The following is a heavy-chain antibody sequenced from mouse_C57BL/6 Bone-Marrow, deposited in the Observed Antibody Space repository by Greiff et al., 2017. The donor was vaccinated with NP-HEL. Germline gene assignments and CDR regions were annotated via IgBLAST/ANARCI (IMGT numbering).Heavy chain of an antibody. CDR2: ISYDGSN. J-gene: IGHJ3*01. Sequence: EVKLQESGPGLVKPSQSLSLTCSVTGYSITSGYYWNWIRQFPGNKLEWMGYISYDGSNNYNPSLKNRISITRDTSKNQFFLKLNSVTTEDTATYYCARATGSFAYWGQGTLVTVSA. CDR3: ARATGSFAY. V-gene: IGHV3-6*01. D-gene: IGHD4-1*01. CDR1: GYSITSGYY.